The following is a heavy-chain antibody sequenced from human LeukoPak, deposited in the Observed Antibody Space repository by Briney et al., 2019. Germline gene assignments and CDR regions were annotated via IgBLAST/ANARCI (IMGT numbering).Heavy chain of an antibody. Sequence: SVKVSCKASGGTFSSYAISWVRQAPGQGLEWMGGSIPIFGTANYAQKFQGRVTITADESTSTAYMELSSLRSEDTAVYYCARDRITIFGVVATFYYFDYWGQGTLVTVSS. D-gene: IGHD3-3*01. CDR1: GGTFSSYA. CDR2: SIPIFGTA. J-gene: IGHJ4*02. V-gene: IGHV1-69*01. CDR3: ARDRITIFGVVATFYYFDY.